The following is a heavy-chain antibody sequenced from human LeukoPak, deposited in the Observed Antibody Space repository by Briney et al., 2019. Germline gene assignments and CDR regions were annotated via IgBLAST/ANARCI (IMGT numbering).Heavy chain of an antibody. CDR2: INWNGGST. CDR1: GFTFDDYG. D-gene: IGHD2-2*01. CDR3: ARARSPANAFDI. Sequence: PGGSLRLSCAASGFTFDDYGMSWVRQAPGKGREWVSGINWNGGSTGYADSVKGRFTISRDNAKNSLYLQMKSLRAEDTALYYCARARSPANAFDIWGQGTMVTVSS. J-gene: IGHJ3*02. V-gene: IGHV3-20*04.